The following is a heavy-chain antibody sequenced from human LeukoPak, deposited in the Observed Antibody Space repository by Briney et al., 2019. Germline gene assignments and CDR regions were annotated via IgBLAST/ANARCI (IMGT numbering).Heavy chain of an antibody. CDR3: ARYSSSSFDP. V-gene: IGHV4-59*01. J-gene: IGHJ5*02. Sequence: SETLSLTCTVSGVSISSYYWSWIRQPPGKGLAWIGYIYYSGSTNYNPSLKSRVTISVDTSKNQFSLKLSSVTAADTAVYYCARYSSSSFDPWGQGTLVTVSS. CDR1: GVSISSYY. CDR2: IYYSGST. D-gene: IGHD6-13*01.